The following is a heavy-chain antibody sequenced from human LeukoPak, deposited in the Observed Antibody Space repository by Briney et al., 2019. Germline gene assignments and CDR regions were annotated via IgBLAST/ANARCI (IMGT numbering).Heavy chain of an antibody. CDR1: GYTFTTYW. CDR2: IYPRDSDT. D-gene: IGHD3-22*01. CDR3: ASQYYDSSGYYQNDAFDI. Sequence: GESLRISCKGSGYTFTTYWIGWVRQMPGKGLEWMGIIYPRDSDTRYSPSFQGQVTISADTSTATAYLQWSSLKASDTAMYYCASQYYDSSGYYQNDAFDIWGQGTMVTVSS. J-gene: IGHJ3*02. V-gene: IGHV5-51*01.